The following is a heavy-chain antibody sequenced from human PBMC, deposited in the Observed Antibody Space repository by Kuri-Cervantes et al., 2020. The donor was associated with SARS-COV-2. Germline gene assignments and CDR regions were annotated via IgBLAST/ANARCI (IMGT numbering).Heavy chain of an antibody. V-gene: IGHV3-69-1*01. D-gene: IGHD3-9*01. J-gene: IGHJ4*02. CDR2: ISSSSYI. CDR1: GGSISSHY. CDR3: ARSSKFYYDILTGYPRCYFDY. Sequence: ETLSLTCTVSGGSISSHYWSWIRQPPGKGLEWVSSISSSSYIYYADSVKGRFTISRDNAKDSLYLQMNSLRAEDTAVYYCARSSKFYYDILTGYPRCYFDYWGQGTLVTVSS.